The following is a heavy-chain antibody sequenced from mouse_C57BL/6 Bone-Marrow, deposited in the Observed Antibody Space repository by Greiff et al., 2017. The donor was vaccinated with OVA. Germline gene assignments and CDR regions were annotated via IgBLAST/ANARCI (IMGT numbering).Heavy chain of an antibody. CDR1: GFTFSDFY. V-gene: IGHV7-1*01. Sequence: EVNVVESGGGLVQSGRSLRLSCATSGFTFSDFYMEWVRQAPGKGLEWIAASRNKANDYTTEYSASVKGRFIVSRDTSQSILYLQMNALRAEDTAIYYCARDADYGSSPAWFAYWGQGTLVTVSA. D-gene: IGHD1-1*01. J-gene: IGHJ3*01. CDR2: SRNKANDYTT. CDR3: ARDADYGSSPAWFAY.